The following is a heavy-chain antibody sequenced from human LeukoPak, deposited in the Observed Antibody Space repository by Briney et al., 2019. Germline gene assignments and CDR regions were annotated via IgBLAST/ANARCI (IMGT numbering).Heavy chain of an antibody. CDR1: GFTFRSYW. V-gene: IGHV3-7*01. CDR2: IAEDGSEK. CDR3: AREGTIFGVDYYYYGMDV. J-gene: IGHJ6*02. D-gene: IGHD3-3*01. Sequence: GGSLRLSCAVSGFTFRSYWMSWVRQTPGTGLEWVANIAEDGSEKYYVHSVKGRFTISRDNAKNSLSLQMNSLRVDDTGVYYCAREGTIFGVDYYYYGMDVWGQGTTVTVSS.